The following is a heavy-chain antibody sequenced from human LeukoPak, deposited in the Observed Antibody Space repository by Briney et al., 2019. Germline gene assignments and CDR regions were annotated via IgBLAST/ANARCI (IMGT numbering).Heavy chain of an antibody. CDR3: ARIMGRGYCISTSCRGDWFDP. J-gene: IGHJ5*02. Sequence: ASGTLSLTCAVSGGSISSSNWWSWVRQPPGKGLEWIGEIYHSGSTNYNPSLKGRVTISVDKSKNQFSLKLSSVTAADTAVYFCARIMGRGYCISTSCRGDWFDPWGQGTLVTVSS. CDR2: IYHSGST. D-gene: IGHD2-2*01. V-gene: IGHV4-4*02. CDR1: GGSISSSNW.